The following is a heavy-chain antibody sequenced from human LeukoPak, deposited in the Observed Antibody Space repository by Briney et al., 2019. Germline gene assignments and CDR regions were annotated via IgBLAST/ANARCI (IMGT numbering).Heavy chain of an antibody. CDR1: VGSLTSSSYY. CDR3: AKATDPYYCSGGSCRYYYGMDV. D-gene: IGHD2-15*01. V-gene: IGHV4-39*01. CDR2: IYFSGTT. J-gene: IGHJ6*02. Sequence: SETLCLTCAVSVGSLTSSSYYCGWIRHPPGNWREWIGCIYFSGTTYNNPSLKSRVTISVDTSKDQFSLKQSSVTAADTAVYYCAKATDPYYCSGGSCRYYYGMDVWGQGTTVTVSS.